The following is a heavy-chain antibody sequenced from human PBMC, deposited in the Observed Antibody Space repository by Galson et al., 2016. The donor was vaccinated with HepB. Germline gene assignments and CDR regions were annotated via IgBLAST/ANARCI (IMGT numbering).Heavy chain of an antibody. Sequence: ETLSLTCTVSGASISTSSYYWGWIRQPPGTGLEWIGNIYYSGSTSYLPSLKSRVTISVDTSKNQFSLQLSAVTAADTAFYSCATALAGGASFYWGQGTLVTVST. V-gene: IGHV4-39*01. J-gene: IGHJ4*02. CDR3: ATALAGGASFY. CDR2: IYYSGST. D-gene: IGHD1-26*01. CDR1: GASISTSSYY.